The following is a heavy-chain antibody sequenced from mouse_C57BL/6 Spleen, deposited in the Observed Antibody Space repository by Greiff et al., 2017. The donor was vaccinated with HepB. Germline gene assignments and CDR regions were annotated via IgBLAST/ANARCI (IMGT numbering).Heavy chain of an antibody. Sequence: QVQLKQPGAELVKPGASVKMSCKASGYTFTSYWITWVKQRPGQGLEWIGDIYPGSGSTNYNEKFKSKATLTVDTSSSTAYMQLSSLTSEDSAVYYCAREGNYGSVMDYWGQGTSVTVSS. D-gene: IGHD1-1*01. CDR2: IYPGSGST. J-gene: IGHJ4*01. V-gene: IGHV1-55*01. CDR1: GYTFTSYW. CDR3: AREGNYGSVMDY.